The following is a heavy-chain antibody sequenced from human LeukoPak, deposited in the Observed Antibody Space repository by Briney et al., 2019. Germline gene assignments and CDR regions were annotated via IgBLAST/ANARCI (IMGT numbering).Heavy chain of an antibody. CDR2: IKQDGSEK. Sequence: GGSLGLSCAASGFTFSSYWMSWVRQAPGKGLEWVANIKQDGSEKYYVDSVKGRFTISRDNAKNSLYLQMNSLRAEDTAVYYCAGMDYDFWSGYYIDAYWGQGTLVTVSS. CDR3: AGMDYDFWSGYYIDAY. V-gene: IGHV3-7*01. CDR1: GFTFSSYW. D-gene: IGHD3-3*01. J-gene: IGHJ4*02.